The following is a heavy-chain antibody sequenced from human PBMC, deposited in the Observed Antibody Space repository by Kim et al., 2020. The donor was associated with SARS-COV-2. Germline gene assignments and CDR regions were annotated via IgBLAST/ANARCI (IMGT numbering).Heavy chain of an antibody. CDR3: AKSKGEWELLYGMDV. D-gene: IGHD1-26*01. CDR1: GFTFSSYG. J-gene: IGHJ6*02. CDR2: IWYDGSNK. V-gene: IGHV3-33*06. Sequence: GGSLRLSCAASGFTFSSYGMHWVRQAPGKGLEWVAVIWYDGSNKYYADSVKGRFTISRDNSKNTLYLQMNSLRAEDTAVYYCAKSKGEWELLYGMDVWGQGTTVTVSS.